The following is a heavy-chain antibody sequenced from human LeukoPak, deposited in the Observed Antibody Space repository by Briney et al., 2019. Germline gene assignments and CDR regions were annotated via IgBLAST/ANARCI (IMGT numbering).Heavy chain of an antibody. V-gene: IGHV3-7*01. CDR3: ARDHLGTPYYYYYGMDV. CDR2: IEQDGSEK. CDR1: GFTFSSYW. Sequence: GGSLRLSCAASGFTFSSYWMSWVRQAPGKGLEWVANIEQDGSEKYYVDSVKGRFTISRDNAKNSLYLQMNSLRAEDTAVYYCARDHLGTPYYYYYGMDVWGQGPRSPSP. J-gene: IGHJ6*02.